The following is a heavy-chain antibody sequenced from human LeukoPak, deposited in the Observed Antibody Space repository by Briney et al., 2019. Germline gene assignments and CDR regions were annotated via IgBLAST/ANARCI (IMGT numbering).Heavy chain of an antibody. CDR2: ISAYNGRT. Sequence: EASVKVSCKASGYTFTSSYINWVRQAPGQRLEWMGWISAYNGRTNYAQKFQGRVTMTTDSSTSTAYMDLTSLRSGDTAVYYCARGGTYYPCIDYWGQGTLVTVSS. CDR3: ARGGTYYPCIDY. CDR1: GYTFTSSY. V-gene: IGHV1-18*01. J-gene: IGHJ4*02. D-gene: IGHD1-26*01.